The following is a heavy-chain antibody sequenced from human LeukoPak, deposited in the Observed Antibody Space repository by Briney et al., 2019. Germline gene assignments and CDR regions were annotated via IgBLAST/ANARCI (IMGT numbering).Heavy chain of an antibody. CDR3: AKDQRWESPHYLDS. CDR1: GGSVSNDNYY. D-gene: IGHD1-26*01. J-gene: IGHJ4*02. Sequence: SETLSLTCTVSGGSVSNDNYYWSWIRQPPGKGLEWVGYIYYTGSANYNPSLQSRVTISVHTSKKQFSLKLASVTAADTAVYYCAKDQRWESPHYLDSWGQGTLVTVSS. CDR2: IYYTGSA. V-gene: IGHV4-61*01.